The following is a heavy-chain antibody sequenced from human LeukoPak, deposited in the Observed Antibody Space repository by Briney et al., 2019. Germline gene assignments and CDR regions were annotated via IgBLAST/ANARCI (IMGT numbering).Heavy chain of an antibody. CDR2: INPNTGGT. V-gene: IGHV1-2*06. CDR1: GYTFTGYY. D-gene: IGHD3-3*01. Sequence: ASVKVSCKASGYTFTGYYMNWVRQAPGQGLEWLGRINPNTGGTNYAQNFQGRVTMTRNTSISTAYMELSSLRSEDTAVYYCARGAHITIFGVVNYYFDYWGQGTLVTVSS. J-gene: IGHJ4*02. CDR3: ARGAHITIFGVVNYYFDY.